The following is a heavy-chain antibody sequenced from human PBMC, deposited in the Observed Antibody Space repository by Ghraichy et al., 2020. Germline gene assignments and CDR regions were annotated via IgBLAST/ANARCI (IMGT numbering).Heavy chain of an antibody. CDR2: LNGGTT. V-gene: IGHV3-23*01. CDR1: GFSLLSYA. CDR3: ARIRGASNYNALDV. J-gene: IGHJ6*02. D-gene: IGHD2-8*01. Sequence: GGSLRLSCAASGFSLLSYAMSWVRQAPGKGLEWVSDLNGGTTYYTDSVKGRFTISRDNSKNTVYLQMNSLRAEDTAVYYCARIRGASNYNALDVWGQGTTVIVSS.